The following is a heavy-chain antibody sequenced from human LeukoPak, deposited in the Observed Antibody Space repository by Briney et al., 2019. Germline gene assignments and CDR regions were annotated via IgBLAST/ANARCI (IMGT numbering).Heavy chain of an antibody. CDR1: GYTFTGHY. D-gene: IGHD2-2*03. Sequence: GASVKVSCEASGYTFTGHYIHWVRQAPGQGLEWMGWINPNSGGTNYAQKFQGRLTMTRDTSISTAYMELSRLTSDDTAVYYCTRDMDIVVVPAATHLDYWGQGTLVTVS. J-gene: IGHJ4*02. CDR3: TRDMDIVVVPAATHLDY. V-gene: IGHV1-2*02. CDR2: INPNSGGT.